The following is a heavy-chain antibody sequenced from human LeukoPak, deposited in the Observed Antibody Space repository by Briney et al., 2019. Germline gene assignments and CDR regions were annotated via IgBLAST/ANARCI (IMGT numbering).Heavy chain of an antibody. Sequence: GSLRLSCAASGFTFSSYWMSWVRQAPGKGLEWVANIKQDGSEKYYVDSVKGRFTISRDNAKNSLYLQMNSLRAEDTAVYYCASGPRSSDYYYYGMDVWGQGTTVTVSS. CDR1: GFTFSSYW. D-gene: IGHD6-6*01. CDR3: ASGPRSSDYYYYGMDV. CDR2: IKQDGSEK. J-gene: IGHJ6*02. V-gene: IGHV3-7*01.